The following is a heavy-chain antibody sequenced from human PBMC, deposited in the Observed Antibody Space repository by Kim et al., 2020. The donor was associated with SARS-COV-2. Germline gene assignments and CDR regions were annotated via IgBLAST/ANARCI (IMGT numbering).Heavy chain of an antibody. CDR1: GFSFGDYA. CDR3: TSGPSGSGSYGYGMD. V-gene: IGHV3-49*04. Sequence: GGSLRLSCTASGFSFGDYAMSWVRQAPGKGLGWEGFIRSNAYGGTTENASPVKRSFTFARAASNSIAHLQMNSLKTEATAVFYATSGPSGSGSYGYGMD. J-gene: IGHJ6*01. CDR2: IRSNAYGGTT. D-gene: IGHD3-10*01.